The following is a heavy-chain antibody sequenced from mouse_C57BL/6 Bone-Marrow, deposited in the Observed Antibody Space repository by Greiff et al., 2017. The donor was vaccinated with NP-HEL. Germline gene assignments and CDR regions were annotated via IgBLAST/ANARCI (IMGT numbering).Heavy chain of an antibody. J-gene: IGHJ4*01. CDR3: ARDSGYYVHYYAMDY. Sequence: VHLVESGPGLVAPSQSLSITCTVSGFSLTGYGVNWVRQPPGKGLEWLGMIWGDGSTDYNSALKSRLSISKDYSKSQVFLKMNSLQTDDTARYYCARDSGYYVHYYAMDYWGQGTSVTVSS. CDR1: GFSLTGYG. V-gene: IGHV2-6-7*01. CDR2: IWGDGST. D-gene: IGHD2-3*01.